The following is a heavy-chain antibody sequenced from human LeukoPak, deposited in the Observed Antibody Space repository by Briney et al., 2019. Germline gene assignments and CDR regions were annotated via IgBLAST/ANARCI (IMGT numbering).Heavy chain of an antibody. V-gene: IGHV3-30*04. CDR2: ISYGGSNK. D-gene: IGHD5-12*01. CDR3: AKGLPLNIVATMGYFDY. J-gene: IGHJ4*02. Sequence: GGSLRLSCAASGFTFSSYAMHWVRQAPGKGLEWVAVISYGGSNKYYADSVKGRFTISRDNSKNTLYLQMNSLRAEDTAVYYCAKGLPLNIVATMGYFDYWGQGTLVTVSS. CDR1: GFTFSSYA.